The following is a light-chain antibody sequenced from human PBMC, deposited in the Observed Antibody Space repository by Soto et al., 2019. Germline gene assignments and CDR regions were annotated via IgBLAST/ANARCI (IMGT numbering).Light chain of an antibody. CDR1: QSISNY. CDR3: QQYGSS. Sequence: EIVLTQSPATLSLSPGERATLSCRASQSISNYLAWYQHKPGQAPRLLIYGASSRATGIPDRFSGSGSGTDFTLTISRLEPEDFAVYYCQQYGSSFGQGTRLEIK. V-gene: IGKV3-20*01. J-gene: IGKJ5*01. CDR2: GAS.